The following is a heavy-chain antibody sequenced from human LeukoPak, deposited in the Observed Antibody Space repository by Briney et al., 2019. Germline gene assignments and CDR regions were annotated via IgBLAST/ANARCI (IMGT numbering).Heavy chain of an antibody. D-gene: IGHD2-15*01. Sequence: SETLSLTCTVSGGSISSGSYYWGWIRQPPGEGLEWIGSVSYTRSTYYNPSLKSEVTISVDTSKNQFSLKVRSVTAADAAVYYCGRQEGICSGGGCYHYLATWGQGTMVTVSS. CDR1: GGSISSGSYY. CDR2: VSYTRST. CDR3: GRQEGICSGGGCYHYLAT. J-gene: IGHJ3*02. V-gene: IGHV4-39*01.